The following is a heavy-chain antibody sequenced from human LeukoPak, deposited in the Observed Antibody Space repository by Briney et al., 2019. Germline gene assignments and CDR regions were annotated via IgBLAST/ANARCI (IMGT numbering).Heavy chain of an antibody. J-gene: IGHJ4*02. CDR2: IYSSGST. Sequence: SETLSLTCTVSGGSIRGYYWSWIRQPAGKGVEWIGHIYSSGSTIYNPSLKSRLTMSLDTARNQFSLKLSSVTAADTAVYYCARWSYYYGSGSHFDYWGQGTLVTVSS. V-gene: IGHV4-4*07. CDR1: GGSIRGYY. CDR3: ARWSYYYGSGSHFDY. D-gene: IGHD3-10*01.